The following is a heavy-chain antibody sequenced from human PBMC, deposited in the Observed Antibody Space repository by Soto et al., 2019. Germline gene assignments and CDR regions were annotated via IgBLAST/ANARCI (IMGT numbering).Heavy chain of an antibody. D-gene: IGHD3-10*01. CDR1: GFTFSSYA. CDR2: ITRSGDST. CDR3: AKQTNRGGGVPFDL. J-gene: IGHJ4*02. Sequence: EVQLLESGGGLIQPGGSLRLSCAASGFTFSSYAMSWVRQAPGKGLEWVSAITRSGDSTYYADSVKGRFTISRDNSKEMLNMQKNRLGGEDTALYYWAKQTNRGGGVPFDLWGQGTLVTVSS. V-gene: IGHV3-23*01.